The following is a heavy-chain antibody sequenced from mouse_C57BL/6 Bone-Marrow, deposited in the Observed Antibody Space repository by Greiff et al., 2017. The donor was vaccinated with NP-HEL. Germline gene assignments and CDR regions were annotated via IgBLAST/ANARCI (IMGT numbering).Heavy chain of an antibody. Sequence: VQLQQSGPELVKPGASVKISCKASGYTFTDYYMNWVKQSHGKSLEWIGDINPNNGGTSYNQKFKGKATLTVDKSSSTAYMELRSLTSEDSAVYYCARGFYYYGSSPYWYFDVWGTGTTVTVSS. CDR1: GYTFTDYY. CDR3: ARGFYYYGSSPYWYFDV. J-gene: IGHJ1*03. V-gene: IGHV1-26*01. D-gene: IGHD1-1*01. CDR2: INPNNGGT.